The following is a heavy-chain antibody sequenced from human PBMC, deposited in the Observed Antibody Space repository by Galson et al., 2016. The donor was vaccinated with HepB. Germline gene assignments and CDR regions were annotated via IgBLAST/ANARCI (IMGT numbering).Heavy chain of an antibody. CDR2: ITGSGAIT. Sequence: SLRLSCAASGFSFSTSGMSWVRQTPGRGLEWVSGITGSGAITHYADSVKGRFTISRDNSKNTLYLQMSSLRAEDTAVYYCAKVRFCSSTWCHPYYFDYWGQGTLVTVSS. CDR3: AKVRFCSSTWCHPYYFDY. J-gene: IGHJ4*02. CDR1: GFSFSTSG. D-gene: IGHD2-2*01. V-gene: IGHV3-23*01.